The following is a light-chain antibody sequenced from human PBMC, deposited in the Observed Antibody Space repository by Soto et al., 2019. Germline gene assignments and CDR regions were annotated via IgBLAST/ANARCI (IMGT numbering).Light chain of an antibody. J-gene: IGKJ5*01. V-gene: IGKV3-15*01. CDR3: QQYNNWPFS. CDR1: QGVTTN. Sequence: ELVLTQSPGTLSLSPGERATLSCRAAQGVTTNFAWYQQKSGQSPRLLIYDVSNRATGVPARFSGSGSETDFTLTISGLRSEDSAVYFCQQYNNWPFSFGQGTRLEI. CDR2: DVS.